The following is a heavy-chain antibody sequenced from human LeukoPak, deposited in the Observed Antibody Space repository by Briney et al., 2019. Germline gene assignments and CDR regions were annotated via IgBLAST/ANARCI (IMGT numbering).Heavy chain of an antibody. V-gene: IGHV3-23*01. CDR3: AKSGYSYGRGAGGMDV. D-gene: IGHD5-18*01. Sequence: GGSLRLSCAASRFTFSSYAMSWVRQVPGKGLEWVSVISGSGDNTYYADSVKGRFTISRDNSKNTLYLQMNSLRAEDTAVYYCAKSGYSYGRGAGGMDVWGQGTTVTVSS. J-gene: IGHJ6*02. CDR2: ISGSGDNT. CDR1: RFTFSSYA.